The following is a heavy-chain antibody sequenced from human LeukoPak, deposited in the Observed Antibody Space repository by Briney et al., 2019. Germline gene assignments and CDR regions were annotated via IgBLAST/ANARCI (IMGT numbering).Heavy chain of an antibody. V-gene: IGHV4-4*07. CDR1: GGSFSSLF. J-gene: IGHJ4*02. D-gene: IGHD2-8*02. Sequence: SETLSLTCSLSGGSFSSLFWSWIRQPAGKGLEWIGRIDASGTTDYNTSLRSRVTMSVDTSKSHFSLQVTSLTAADTAVYYCARGISVPCTDTMCRQYYFDFWGPGALVTVSS. CDR3: ARGISVPCTDTMCRQYYFDF. CDR2: IDASGTT.